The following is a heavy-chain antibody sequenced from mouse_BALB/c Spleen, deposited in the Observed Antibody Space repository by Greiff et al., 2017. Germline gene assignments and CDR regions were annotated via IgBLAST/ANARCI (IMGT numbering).Heavy chain of an antibody. CDR1: GFTFTDYY. J-gene: IGHJ3*01. CDR3: ARGYGYDEAWFAY. CDR2: IRNKANGYTT. V-gene: IGHV7-3*02. D-gene: IGHD2-2*01. Sequence: EVQGVESGGGLVQPGGSLRLSCATSGFTFTDYYMSWVRQPPGKALEWLGFIRNKANGYTTEYSASVKGRFTISRDNSQSILYLQMNTLRAEDSATYYCARGYGYDEAWFAYWGQGTLVTVSA.